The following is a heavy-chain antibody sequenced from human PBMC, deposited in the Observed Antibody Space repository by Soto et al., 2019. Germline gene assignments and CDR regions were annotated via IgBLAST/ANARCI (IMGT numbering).Heavy chain of an antibody. V-gene: IGHV4-34*01. CDR3: ARGGSIKGDYYDSSGYYYFDY. Sequence: SETLCLTCAVDGGSFSGYDWSWIRQPPGKGLEWIGEINHSGSTNYNPSLKSRVTISVDTSKNQFSLKLSSVTAADTAVYYCARGGSIKGDYYDSSGYYYFDYWGQGTLVTVSS. CDR2: INHSGST. J-gene: IGHJ4*02. D-gene: IGHD3-22*01. CDR1: GGSFSGYD.